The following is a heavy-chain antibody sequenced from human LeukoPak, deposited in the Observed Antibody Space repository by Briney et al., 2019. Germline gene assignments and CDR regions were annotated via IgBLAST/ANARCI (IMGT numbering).Heavy chain of an antibody. CDR1: GGSFSGYY. Sequence: SETLSLTCAVYGGSFSGYYWSWIRQPPGKGLEWIGEINHSGSTNFNPSLKNRVTISVDTSKNQFSLKLSSVTAADTAVYYCARSRYCSSTSCYYLYYYMDVWGKGTTVTVSS. CDR3: ARSRYCSSTSCYYLYYYMDV. D-gene: IGHD2-2*01. CDR2: INHSGST. J-gene: IGHJ6*03. V-gene: IGHV4-34*01.